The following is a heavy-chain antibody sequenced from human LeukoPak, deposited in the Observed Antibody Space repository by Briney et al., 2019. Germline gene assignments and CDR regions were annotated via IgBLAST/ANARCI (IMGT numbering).Heavy chain of an antibody. D-gene: IGHD3-16*01. Sequence: PSETLSLTCTASGVSISSYYWSWVRQPPGKGLEWIGYIYYSGSTYYNPSLKSRVTISVDTSKNQFSLKLSSLTAADPAVYYCARSSLGEGENYWGQGTLVTVSS. J-gene: IGHJ4*02. V-gene: IGHV4-59*01. CDR1: GVSISSYY. CDR3: ARSSLGEGENY. CDR2: IYYSGST.